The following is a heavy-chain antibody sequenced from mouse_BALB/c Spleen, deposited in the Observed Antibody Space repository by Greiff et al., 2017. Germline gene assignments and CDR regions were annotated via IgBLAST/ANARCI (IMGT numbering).Heavy chain of an antibody. V-gene: IGHV5-6-3*01. CDR1: GFTFSSYG. D-gene: IGHD2-3*01. CDR3: ARVLYDYFDY. Sequence: EVQRVESGGGLVQPGGSLKLSCAASGFTFSSYGMSWVRQTPDKRLELVATINSNGGSTYYPDSVKGRFTISRDNAKNTLYLQMSSLKSEDTAMYYCARVLYDYFDYWGQGTTLTVSS. J-gene: IGHJ2*01. CDR2: INSNGGST.